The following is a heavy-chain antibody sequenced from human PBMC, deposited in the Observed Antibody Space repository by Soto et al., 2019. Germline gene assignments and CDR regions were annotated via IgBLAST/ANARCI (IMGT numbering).Heavy chain of an antibody. D-gene: IGHD3-10*01. CDR1: GGSISSSSYY. J-gene: IGHJ6*02. Sequence: SETLSLTCTVSGGSISSSSYYWGWIRRPPGKGLEWIGSIYYSGSTYYNPSLKSRVTISVDTSKNQFSLKLSSVTAADTAVYYCARHRGRGGAELNQGDYYYGMDVWGQGTTVTVSS. V-gene: IGHV4-39*01. CDR2: IYYSGST. CDR3: ARHRGRGGAELNQGDYYYGMDV.